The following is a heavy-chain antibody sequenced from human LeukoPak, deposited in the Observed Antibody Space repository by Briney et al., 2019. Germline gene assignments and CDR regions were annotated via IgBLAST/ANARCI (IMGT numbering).Heavy chain of an antibody. CDR3: ASGGRDYYYGMDV. D-gene: IGHD3-10*01. CDR1: GFSFRDYP. J-gene: IGHJ6*02. Sequence: GGSLRLSCEAAGFSFRDYPMSWIRQAPGKGLEWVSYISSSGSTIYYADSVKGRFTISRDNAKNSLYLQMNSLRAEDTAVYYCASGGRDYYYGMDVWGQGTTVTVSS. CDR2: ISSSGSTI. V-gene: IGHV3-11*04.